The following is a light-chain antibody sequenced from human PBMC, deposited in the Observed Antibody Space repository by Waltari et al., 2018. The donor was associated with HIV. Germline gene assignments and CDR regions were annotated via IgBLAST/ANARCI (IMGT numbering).Light chain of an antibody. CDR3: QEYANLPPFS. V-gene: IGKV1-33*01. CDR1: HDISTY. Sequence: IQLTQSPSSLSVSVGDRVTLTCQASHDISTYLHWYQQKDGKAPKLLIFDGSNLETGAPSRFSGRGAGTDFTLTISSLQPGDVGTYYCQEYANLPPFSFGGGTKVDIK. CDR2: DGS. J-gene: IGKJ4*01.